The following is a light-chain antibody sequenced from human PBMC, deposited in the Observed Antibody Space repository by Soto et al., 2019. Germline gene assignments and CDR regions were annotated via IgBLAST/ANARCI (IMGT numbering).Light chain of an antibody. J-gene: IGKJ2*01. V-gene: IGKV3-20*01. CDR3: QQYDSSLYT. CDR2: GAS. Sequence: EIVLTQSPGTLSLSPGERATLSCRASQSVSSTYIAWYQQRPGQAPRLLIFGASRRATGIPDRFSGSGSGTDFTLTISRLEPEDFAVYYCQQYDSSLYTFGQGTKLEIK. CDR1: QSVSSTY.